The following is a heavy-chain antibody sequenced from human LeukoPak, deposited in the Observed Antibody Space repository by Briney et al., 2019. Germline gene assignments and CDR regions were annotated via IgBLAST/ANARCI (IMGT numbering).Heavy chain of an antibody. Sequence: HPGGSLRLSCAASGFVFSSYWMHWVRHAPGKGLAWVSRINTDGSSTSYADSVKGRFTISRDNSKNTLYLQMHSLRAEDTAVYYCAKDRDVWGSLLDYWGQGTLVTVS. CDR2: INTDGSST. V-gene: IGHV3-74*01. CDR3: AKDRDVWGSLLDY. D-gene: IGHD3-16*01. CDR1: GFVFSSYW. J-gene: IGHJ4*02.